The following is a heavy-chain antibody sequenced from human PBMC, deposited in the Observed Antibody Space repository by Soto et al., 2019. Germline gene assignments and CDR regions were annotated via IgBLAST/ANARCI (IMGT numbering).Heavy chain of an antibody. V-gene: IGHV4-59*01. Sequence: SETLSLSCTVSGGSISSYYWSWIRQPPGKGLEWIGYIYYSGSTNYNPSLKSRVTISVDTSKNQFSLKLSSVTAADTAVYYCAVVKGYHTSGYGYDYWGQGTLVTVS. CDR3: AVVKGYHTSGYGYDY. D-gene: IGHD3-22*01. CDR2: IYYSGST. J-gene: IGHJ4*02. CDR1: GGSISSYY.